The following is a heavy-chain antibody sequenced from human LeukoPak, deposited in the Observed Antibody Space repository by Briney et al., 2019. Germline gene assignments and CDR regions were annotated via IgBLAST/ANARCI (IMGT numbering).Heavy chain of an antibody. CDR1: GGSISSYY. D-gene: IGHD6-19*01. J-gene: IGHJ4*02. Sequence: KPSETLSLTCTVSGGSISSYYWSWIRQPPGKGLEWIGYIYYSGSTNYNPSLKSRVTISVDTSKNQFSLKLSSVAAADTAVYYCARHAGTVYSSGWYYFDYWGQGTLVTVSS. CDR3: ARHAGTVYSSGWYYFDY. V-gene: IGHV4-59*08. CDR2: IYYSGST.